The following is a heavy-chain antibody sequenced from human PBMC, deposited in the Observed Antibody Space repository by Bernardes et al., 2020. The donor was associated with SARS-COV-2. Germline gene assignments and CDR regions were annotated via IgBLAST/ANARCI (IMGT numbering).Heavy chain of an antibody. D-gene: IGHD1-26*01. CDR2: INPNSGGT. J-gene: IGHJ6*02. V-gene: IGHV1-2*04. CDR1: GYTFTGYY. CDR3: AREVAAPVENYYYGMDV. Sequence: ASVKVSCKASGYTFTGYYMHWVRQAPGQGLEWMGWINPNSGGTNYAQKFQGWVTMTRDTSISTAYMELSRLRSDDTAVYYCAREVAAPVENYYYGMDVWGQGTTVTVSS.